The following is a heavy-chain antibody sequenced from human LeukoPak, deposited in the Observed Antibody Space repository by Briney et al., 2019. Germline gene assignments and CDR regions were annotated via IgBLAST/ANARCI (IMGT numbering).Heavy chain of an antibody. D-gene: IGHD3-10*01. CDR2: INHSGST. J-gene: IGHJ4*02. CDR3: ARGRMVRGPYYDY. CDR1: GFTFSSYT. Sequence: GSLRLSCAASGFTFSSYTMSWVRQAPGKGLEWIGEINHSGSTNYNPSLKSRVTISVDTSKNQFSLKLSSVTAADTAVYYCARGRMVRGPYYDYWGQGTLVTVSS. V-gene: IGHV4-34*01.